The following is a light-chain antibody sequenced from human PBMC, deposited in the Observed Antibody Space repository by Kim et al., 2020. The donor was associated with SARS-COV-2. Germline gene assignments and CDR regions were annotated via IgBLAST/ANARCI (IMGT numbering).Light chain of an antibody. V-gene: IGLV3-19*01. J-gene: IGLJ3*02. CDR2: GKN. CDR3: NSRDISGHHWV. CDR1: SLRSYY. Sequence: SSELTQDPAVSVALGQTVRITCQGDSLRSYYASWYQLKPGQAPVLVIYGKNSRPSGIPDRFSGSSSGNTASLTITGAQAEDEADYYCNSRDISGHHWVFGGGTQLTVL.